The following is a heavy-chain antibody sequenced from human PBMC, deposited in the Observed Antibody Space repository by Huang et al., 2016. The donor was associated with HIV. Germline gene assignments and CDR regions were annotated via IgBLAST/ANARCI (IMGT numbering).Heavy chain of an antibody. V-gene: IGHV4-30-4*08. J-gene: IGHJ5*02. CDR3: ARAGGSSWFSGYNWFDP. CDR1: GGSISGGGYY. Sequence: QVQLQESGPGLVKPSQTLSLTCTVSGGSISGGGYYWSWIRQPPGKGLGWIGYIYYSGSSYYNPALKSRVTISGDTAKNQFSLKLSSVTAADTAVYYCARAGGSSWFSGYNWFDPWGQGTLVTVSS. CDR2: IYYSGSS. D-gene: IGHD6-13*01.